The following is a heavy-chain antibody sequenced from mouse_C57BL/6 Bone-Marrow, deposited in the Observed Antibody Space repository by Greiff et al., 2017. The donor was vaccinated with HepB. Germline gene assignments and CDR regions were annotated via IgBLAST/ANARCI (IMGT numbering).Heavy chain of an antibody. D-gene: IGHD1-1*01. CDR2: ISYDGSN. CDR1: GYSITSGYY. J-gene: IGHJ3*01. V-gene: IGHV3-6*01. CDR3: ARVPPYYYVAY. Sequence: EVQRVESGPGLVKPSQSLSLTCSVTGYSITSGYYWNWIRQFPGNKLEWMGYISYDGSNNYNPSLKNRISITRDTSKNQFFLKLNSVTTEDTATYYCARVPPYYYVAYWGQGTLVTVSA.